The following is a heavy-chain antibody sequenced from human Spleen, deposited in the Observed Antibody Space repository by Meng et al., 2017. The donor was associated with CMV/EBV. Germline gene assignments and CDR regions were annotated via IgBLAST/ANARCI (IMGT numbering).Heavy chain of an antibody. D-gene: IGHD1-26*01. J-gene: IGHJ4*02. V-gene: IGHV3-11*01. Sequence: CAASGFTFSEYSMTWLRQAPGKGLEWVSYMSSSGSAIYYADSVKGRFTISRDNAKRSLFLQMNSLRAEDTAVYYCARVRVLVGAADYWGQGTLVTVSS. CDR3: ARVRVLVGAADY. CDR2: MSSSGSAI. CDR1: GFTFSEYS.